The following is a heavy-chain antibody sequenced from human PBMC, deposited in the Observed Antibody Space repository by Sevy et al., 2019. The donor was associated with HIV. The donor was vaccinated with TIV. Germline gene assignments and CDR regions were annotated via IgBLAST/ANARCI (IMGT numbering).Heavy chain of an antibody. CDR2: IRSKTYGGTT. CDR3: SREGSEGSVAQLDAFDI. D-gene: IGHD6-19*01. V-gene: IGHV3-49*03. Sequence: GGSLRLSCTASGFTFGEYAMSWFRQAPGKGLEWVGFIRSKTYGGTTEYAASVKGRFTISRDDSKSIAYLQMNSLKTEDTAMYYCSREGSEGSVAQLDAFDIWGQGTMVTVS. CDR1: GFTFGEYA. J-gene: IGHJ3*02.